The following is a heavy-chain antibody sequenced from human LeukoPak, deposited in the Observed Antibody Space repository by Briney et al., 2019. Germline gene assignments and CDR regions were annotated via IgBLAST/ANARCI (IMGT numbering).Heavy chain of an antibody. V-gene: IGHV4-4*02. CDR2: IYHSGST. D-gene: IGHD3-3*01. Sequence: SGTLSLTCAVSGGSISSSNWWSWVRQPPGKGLEWIGEIYHSGSTNYNPSLKSRVTISVDKSKNQFSLKLSSVTAADTAVYYCARDLQAYYDFWSGPTPYYYMDVWGKGTTVTVSS. CDR1: GGSISSSNW. CDR3: ARDLQAYYDFWSGPTPYYYMDV. J-gene: IGHJ6*03.